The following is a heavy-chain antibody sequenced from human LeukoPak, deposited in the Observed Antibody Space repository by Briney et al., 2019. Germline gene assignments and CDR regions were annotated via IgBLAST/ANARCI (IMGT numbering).Heavy chain of an antibody. J-gene: IGHJ6*03. CDR1: GGSFSGYY. V-gene: IGHV4-34*01. Sequence: SETLSLTCAVYGGSFSGYYWSWIRQPPGKGLEWIGEINHSGSTNYNPSLKSRVTISVDTSKNQFSLKLSSVTAADTAVYYCARARVEYYIDVWGKGTTVTVSS. D-gene: IGHD5-24*01. CDR3: ARARVEYYIDV. CDR2: INHSGST.